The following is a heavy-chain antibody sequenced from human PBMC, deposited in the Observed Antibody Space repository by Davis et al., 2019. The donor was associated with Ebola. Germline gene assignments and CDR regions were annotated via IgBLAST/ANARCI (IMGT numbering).Heavy chain of an antibody. CDR1: GFTFSSYA. D-gene: IGHD6-13*01. V-gene: IGHV3-23*01. J-gene: IGHJ4*02. Sequence: PGGSLRLSCAASGFTFSSYAMSWVRQAPGKGLEWVSAVSGSGGSTYYADSVKGRFTISRDNSKNTLYLQMNSLRAEDTAVYYCAPRHDVYSPGYYFAYWGQGTLVTVSS. CDR2: VSGSGGST. CDR3: APRHDVYSPGYYFAY.